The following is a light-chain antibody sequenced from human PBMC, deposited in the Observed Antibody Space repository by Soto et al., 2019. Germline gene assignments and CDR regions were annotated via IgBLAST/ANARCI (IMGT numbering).Light chain of an antibody. CDR2: EGS. CDR3: CSYAGSSSWV. CDR1: SSDVGSYNL. Sequence: ALTQPASVSGSPGQSITISCTGTSSDVGSYNLVSWYQQHPGKAPKLMIYEGSKRPSGVSNRFSGSKSGNTASLTISGLQAEDEADYCCCSYAGSSSWVFGGGTKLTVL. J-gene: IGLJ3*02. V-gene: IGLV2-23*01.